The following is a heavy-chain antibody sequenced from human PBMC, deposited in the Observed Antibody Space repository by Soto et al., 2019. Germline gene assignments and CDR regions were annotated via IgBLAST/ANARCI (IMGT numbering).Heavy chain of an antibody. Sequence: SETLSLTCAVSGVSISSGNWWTWVRQSPQRGLESIGEIFHDGTANYYPSFERRVAISVDTSKNQFSLKLTSVSAADTAIYFCAIHVYDTRLNYRFFDFWGQGTLVTVSS. J-gene: IGHJ4*02. CDR3: AIHVYDTRLNYRFFDF. CDR1: GVSISSGNW. V-gene: IGHV4-4*02. CDR2: IFHDGTA. D-gene: IGHD3-10*01.